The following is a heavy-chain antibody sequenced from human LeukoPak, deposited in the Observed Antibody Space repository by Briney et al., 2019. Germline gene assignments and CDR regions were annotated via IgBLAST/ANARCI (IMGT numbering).Heavy chain of an antibody. CDR3: AREYGRITMVRGVRRYFDY. Sequence: SETLSLTCTVSGGSISSYYWSWIRQPAGKGLEWIGRIYTSGSTNYNPSLKSRVTMSVDTSKNQFSLKLSSVTAADTAVYYCAREYGRITMVRGVRRYFDYWGQGTLVTVSS. CDR1: GGSISSYY. J-gene: IGHJ4*02. D-gene: IGHD3-10*01. V-gene: IGHV4-4*07. CDR2: IYTSGST.